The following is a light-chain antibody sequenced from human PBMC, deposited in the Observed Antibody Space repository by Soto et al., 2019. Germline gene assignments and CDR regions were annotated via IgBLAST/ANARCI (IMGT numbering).Light chain of an antibody. J-gene: IGLJ3*02. CDR2: TTS. CDR3: LLYYRATWV. Sequence: QAVVTQEPSLTVSPGGTVTLTCASNTGAVTGGYYPNWFQQKPGQPPRPLIYTTSNKHSWTPARFSGSLLGGKAALTLSAAQPEDEAEYYCLLYYRATWVFGGGTKLTVL. V-gene: IGLV7-43*01. CDR1: TGAVTGGYY.